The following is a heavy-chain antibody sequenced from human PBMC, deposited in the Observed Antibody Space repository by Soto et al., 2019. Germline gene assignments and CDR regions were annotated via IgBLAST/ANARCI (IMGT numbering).Heavy chain of an antibody. V-gene: IGHV4-34*01. Sequence: QVQLQQWGAGLLKPSETLSLTCAVYGGSFSGYYWSWIRQPPGKGLEWIGEINHSGSTNYNPSLKSRVTIPVDTSKNQFSLKLSSVTAADTAVYYCAREMGYCSSTSCYWGNWFDPWGQGTLVTVSS. CDR2: INHSGST. CDR1: GGSFSGYY. J-gene: IGHJ5*02. CDR3: AREMGYCSSTSCYWGNWFDP. D-gene: IGHD2-2*01.